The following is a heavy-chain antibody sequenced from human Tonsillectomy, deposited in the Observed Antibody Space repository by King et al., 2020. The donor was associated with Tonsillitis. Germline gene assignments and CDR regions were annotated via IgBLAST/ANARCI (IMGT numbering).Heavy chain of an antibody. CDR1: GFTFSSYA. CDR2: ISYDGINK. D-gene: IGHD3-16*01. Sequence: VQLVESGGGVVQPGRSLRLSCAASGFTFSSYAMLWVRQAPGKGLEWVAVISYDGINKYYADSVKGRFTISRDNSKNTLYLQMNSLRAEDTAVYYCARGMIRVGGGHGGGDYWGQGTLVTVSS. V-gene: IGHV3-30-3*01. CDR3: ARGMIRVGGGHGGGDY. J-gene: IGHJ4*02.